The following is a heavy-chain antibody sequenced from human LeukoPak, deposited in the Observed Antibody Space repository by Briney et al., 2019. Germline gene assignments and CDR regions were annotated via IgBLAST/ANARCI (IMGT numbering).Heavy chain of an antibody. V-gene: IGHV3-7*01. CDR1: GFIFNKYW. D-gene: IGHD4/OR15-4a*01. J-gene: IGHJ4*02. CDR3: ARTVSHPQYDFGTGKFHTAN. CDR2: IKQDGNEK. Sequence: GGSLRLSCTASGFIFNKYWMTWVRQAPGKGLEWVANIKQDGNEKYYVDSVKGRFTISRDNAKDSLYLQMNSLRAEDTAVYYCARTVSHPQYDFGTGKFHTANWGQGTLVTVPS.